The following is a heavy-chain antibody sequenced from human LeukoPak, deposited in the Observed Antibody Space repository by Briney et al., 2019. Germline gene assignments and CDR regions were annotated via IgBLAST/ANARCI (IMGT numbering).Heavy chain of an antibody. CDR2: INPSGGSK. Sequence: GASVTVSCKASGYTFTSYYMHWVRQAAGQGLAWMGIINPSGGSKSYAQKFQGRVTMTRDMSTSTVYMELSSLRSEDTAVYYCATGGCSSTSCYAGWFDPWGQGTLVSVSS. V-gene: IGHV1-46*01. D-gene: IGHD2-2*01. CDR3: ATGGCSSTSCYAGWFDP. CDR1: GYTFTSYY. J-gene: IGHJ5*02.